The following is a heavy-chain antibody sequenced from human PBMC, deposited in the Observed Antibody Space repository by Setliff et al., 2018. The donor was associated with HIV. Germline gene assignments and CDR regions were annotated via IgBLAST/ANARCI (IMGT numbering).Heavy chain of an antibody. CDR2: MYSGGST. Sequence: GGSLRLSCAASGFTVSSNYMSWVRQAPGKGLEWVSVMYSGGSTYYADSVKGRFTISRDNSKNTLYLQMNSLRAEDTAVYFCATSPLAVAGLDYWGQGTLVTVS. J-gene: IGHJ4*02. CDR1: GFTVSSNY. D-gene: IGHD6-19*01. V-gene: IGHV3-53*01. CDR3: ATSPLAVAGLDY.